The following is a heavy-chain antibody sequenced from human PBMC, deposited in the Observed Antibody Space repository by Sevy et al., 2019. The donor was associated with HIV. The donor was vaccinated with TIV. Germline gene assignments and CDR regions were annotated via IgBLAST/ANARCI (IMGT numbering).Heavy chain of an antibody. CDR2: IWYDGSNK. D-gene: IGHD3-22*01. V-gene: IGHV3-33*01. CDR3: VISADYYDSSGANCAY. J-gene: IGHJ4*02. Sequence: GGSLRVSCAASGFTFSKYGMHWVRQAPGKGLEWVALIWYDGSNKYYADSVKGRFTISRDNSKNTLYLQMNSLRAEDTAEYYCVISADYYDSSGANCAYWGQGTLVTVSS. CDR1: GFTFSKYG.